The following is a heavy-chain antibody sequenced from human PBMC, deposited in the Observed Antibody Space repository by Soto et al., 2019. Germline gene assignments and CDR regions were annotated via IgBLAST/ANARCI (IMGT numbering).Heavy chain of an antibody. V-gene: IGHV1-46*01. D-gene: IGHD2-15*01. J-gene: IGHJ4*02. Sequence: ASVKVSCKTSGYTFTNYYIHWVRQAPGQGLEWMGVINPSGISTTYAQKFQGRVTMTRDTSTSTVYMDLSSLRPEDTAVYFCARVPVSYRAPCSGGSCYLFDYWGQGTLATVSS. CDR3: ARVPVSYRAPCSGGSCYLFDY. CDR2: INPSGIST. CDR1: GYTFTNYY.